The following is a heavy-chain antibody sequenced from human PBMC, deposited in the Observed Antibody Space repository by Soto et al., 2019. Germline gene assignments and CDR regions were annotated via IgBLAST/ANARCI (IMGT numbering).Heavy chain of an antibody. CDR3: ARGDYIWGSYPNGDYFDY. J-gene: IGHJ4*02. V-gene: IGHV4-39*01. Sequence: SETLSLTCTVSGGSISSSSYYWGWIRQPPGKGLEWIGSIYYSGSTYYNPSLKSRVTVSVDTSKNQFSLKLSSVTAADTAVYYCARGDYIWGSYPNGDYFDYWGQGTLVTVSS. CDR2: IYYSGST. D-gene: IGHD3-16*02. CDR1: GGSISSSSYY.